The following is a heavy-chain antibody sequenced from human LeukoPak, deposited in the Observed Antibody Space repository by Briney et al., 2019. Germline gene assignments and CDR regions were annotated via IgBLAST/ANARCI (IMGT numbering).Heavy chain of an antibody. CDR1: GFTLSSYW. V-gene: IGHV3-7*03. J-gene: IGHJ4*02. CDR3: ARTDGYCSSTSCYAYRGYFDY. D-gene: IGHD2-2*03. Sequence: GGSLRLSCAASGFTLSSYWMSWVRQAPGKGLEWVANIKQDGSEKYYVDSVKGRFTISRDNAKSSLYLQMNSLRAEDTAVYYCARTDGYCSSTSCYAYRGYFDYWGQGTLVTVSS. CDR2: IKQDGSEK.